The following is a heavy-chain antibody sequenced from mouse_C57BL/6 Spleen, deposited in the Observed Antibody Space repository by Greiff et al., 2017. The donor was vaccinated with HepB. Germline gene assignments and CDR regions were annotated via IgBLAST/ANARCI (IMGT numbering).Heavy chain of an antibody. D-gene: IGHD2-3*01. V-gene: IGHV5-6*02. CDR2: ISSGGSYT. CDR1: GFTFSSYG. J-gene: IGHJ3*01. Sequence: DVMLVESGGDLVKPGGSLKLSCAASGFTFSSYGMSWVRQTPDKRLEWVATISSGGSYTYYPDSVKGRFTISRDNAKNTLDLQMSSLKSEDTAMYYCARHGYDGYYGVAYWGKGTLVTVSA. CDR3: ARHGYDGYYGVAY.